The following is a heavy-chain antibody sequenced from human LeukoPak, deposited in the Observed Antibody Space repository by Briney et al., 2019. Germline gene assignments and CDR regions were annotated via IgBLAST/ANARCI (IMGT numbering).Heavy chain of an antibody. Sequence: PSETLSLTCTVSGYSISSGYYWGWIRQPPGKGLEWIGSIYHSGSTYYNPSLKSRVTISVDTSKNQCSLKLSSVSAADTAVYYCARDALWFGELFGWFDPWGQGTLVTVSS. CDR2: IYHSGST. CDR1: GYSISSGYY. V-gene: IGHV4-38-2*02. D-gene: IGHD3-10*01. CDR3: ARDALWFGELFGWFDP. J-gene: IGHJ5*02.